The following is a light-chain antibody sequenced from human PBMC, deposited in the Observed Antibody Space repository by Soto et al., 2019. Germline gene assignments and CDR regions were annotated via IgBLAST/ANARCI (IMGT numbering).Light chain of an antibody. Sequence: QAVVTQPASVSGSPGQSITISCTGSSSDVGSYNLVSWYQQHPGKAPKLMIYEGSKRPSGVSNRFSGSKSGNTASLTISGLQAEDEADYYCCSYAGGGSYVFGPGTKLTVL. V-gene: IGLV2-23*01. CDR2: EGS. CDR1: SSDVGSYNL. J-gene: IGLJ1*01. CDR3: CSYAGGGSYV.